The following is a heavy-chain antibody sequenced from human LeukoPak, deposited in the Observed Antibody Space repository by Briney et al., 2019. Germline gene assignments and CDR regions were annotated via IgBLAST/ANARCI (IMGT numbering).Heavy chain of an antibody. D-gene: IGHD1-26*01. CDR3: ARGSYGYD. V-gene: IGHV1-2*02. Sequence: GASVKVSCKASGYTFTGYYLHWVRQAPGQGLEWVGWINPNPNSGGTSYAQKFQGRVTMTRDTSINTAYMELSGLRSDDTAVYFCARGSYGYDWGQGTLVTVSS. CDR1: GYTFTGYY. J-gene: IGHJ4*02. CDR2: INPNPNSGGT.